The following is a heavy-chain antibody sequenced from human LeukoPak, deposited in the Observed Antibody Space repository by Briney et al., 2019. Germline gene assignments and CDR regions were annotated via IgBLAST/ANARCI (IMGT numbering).Heavy chain of an antibody. J-gene: IGHJ4*02. CDR1: GFTFSSYA. Sequence: GGSLRLSCAAAGFTFSSYAMSWVRQAPGKGLEWVSSISGSGGSTYYADSVKGRFTISRDNSKNTLYLQMNSLRAEDTAVYYCAKDVGATSVPYYFDYWGQGTLVTVSS. V-gene: IGHV3-23*01. D-gene: IGHD1-26*01. CDR2: ISGSGGST. CDR3: AKDVGATSVPYYFDY.